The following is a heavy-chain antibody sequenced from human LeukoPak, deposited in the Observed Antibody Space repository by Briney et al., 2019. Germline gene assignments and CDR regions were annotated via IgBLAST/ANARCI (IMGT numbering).Heavy chain of an antibody. Sequence: SVTVSCTASGGTFSSYAISWVRQAPGQGLEWMGGIIPIFGTANYAQKFQGRVTITADESTSTAYMELSSLRSEDTAVYYCARYGGLWLVPYYFDYWGQGTLVTVSS. CDR3: ARYGGLWLVPYYFDY. V-gene: IGHV1-69*01. CDR2: IIPIFGTA. J-gene: IGHJ4*02. CDR1: GGTFSSYA. D-gene: IGHD4/OR15-4a*01.